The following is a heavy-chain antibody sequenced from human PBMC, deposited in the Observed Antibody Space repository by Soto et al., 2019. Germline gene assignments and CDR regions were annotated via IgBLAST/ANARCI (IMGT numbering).Heavy chain of an antibody. V-gene: IGHV3-21*01. CDR3: ASLWGGDYEDY. CDR2: ISSSSSYI. D-gene: IGHD4-17*01. Sequence: EVQLVESGGGLVKPGGSLRLSCAASGFTFSSYSMNWVRQAPGKGLEWVSSISSSSSYIYYADSVKGRFTISRDNAKNSLYLQMNSLRAEDTAVYYCASLWGGDYEDYWGQGTLVTVSS. J-gene: IGHJ4*02. CDR1: GFTFSSYS.